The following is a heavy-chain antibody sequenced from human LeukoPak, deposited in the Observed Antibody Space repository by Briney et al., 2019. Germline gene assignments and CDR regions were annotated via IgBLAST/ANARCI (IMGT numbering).Heavy chain of an antibody. CDR1: GFTFSSYS. J-gene: IGHJ4*02. CDR2: ISGSGGST. V-gene: IGHV3-23*01. Sequence: PGGSLRLSCAASGFTFSSYSMTWVRQAPGKGLEWVSSISGSGGSTFYADSVKGRFTISRDNSKNTLFLQMNSLRAEDTAVYYCAVDCDHLTSYYTDLGYWGQGTLVTVSS. CDR3: AVDCDHLTSYYTDLGY. D-gene: IGHD3-9*01.